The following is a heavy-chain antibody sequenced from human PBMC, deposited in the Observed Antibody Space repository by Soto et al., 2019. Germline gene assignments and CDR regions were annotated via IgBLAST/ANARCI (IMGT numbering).Heavy chain of an antibody. CDR3: ARAKAAAHPNFDY. V-gene: IGHV3-21*01. CDR2: ISSSSSYI. J-gene: IGHJ4*02. D-gene: IGHD6-13*01. CDR1: GFTFSSYS. Sequence: VQLVESGGGLVKPGGSLRLSCAASGFTFSSYSMNWVRQAPGKGLEWVSSISSSSSYIYYADSVKGRFTISRDNAKNSLYLQMNSLRAEDTAVYYCARAKAAAHPNFDYWGQGTLVTVSS.